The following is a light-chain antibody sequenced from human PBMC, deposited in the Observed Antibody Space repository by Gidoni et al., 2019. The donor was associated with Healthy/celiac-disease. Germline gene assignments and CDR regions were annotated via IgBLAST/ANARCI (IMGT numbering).Light chain of an antibody. CDR2: KAS. CDR1: QSSSSW. Sequence: DIQMTQSPSTLSASVGDSVTITCRASQSSSSWLAWYQQKPGKAPKLLIYKASSLESGVPSRFSGSGSGTEFTLTISSLQPDDFATYYCQQYKSQWTFGQGTKVEIK. V-gene: IGKV1-5*03. CDR3: QQYKSQWT. J-gene: IGKJ1*01.